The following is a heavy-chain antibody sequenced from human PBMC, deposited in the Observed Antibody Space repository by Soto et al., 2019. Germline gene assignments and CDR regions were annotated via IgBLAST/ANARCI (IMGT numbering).Heavy chain of an antibody. Sequence: PGGSLRLSCTVAAFTFSRYAMDWVRQTPGKGLEWVSGISASGTRTYYADSVKGRFTISRDNSQNTLYLQMNSLRVEDTAVYYCAKETLGVWFGELLATGDFDYWGQGALVAFSS. CDR2: ISASGTRT. CDR3: AKETLGVWFGELLATGDFDY. CDR1: AFTFSRYA. J-gene: IGHJ4*02. D-gene: IGHD3-10*01. V-gene: IGHV3-23*01.